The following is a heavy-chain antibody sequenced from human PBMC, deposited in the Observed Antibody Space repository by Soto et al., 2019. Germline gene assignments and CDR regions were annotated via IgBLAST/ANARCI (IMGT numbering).Heavy chain of an antibody. D-gene: IGHD3-22*01. J-gene: IGHJ4*02. CDR2: ISYDGSNK. CDR1: GFTFSSYG. Sequence: QVQLVESGGGVVQPGRSLRLSCAASGFTFSSYGMHWVRQAPGKGLEWVAVISYDGSNKYYADSVKGRFTISRDNSKSTLYLQMNGLRAEDTAGYYCAEDTYYDSSLFDYWGQRTLVTVSS. V-gene: IGHV3-30*18. CDR3: AEDTYYDSSLFDY.